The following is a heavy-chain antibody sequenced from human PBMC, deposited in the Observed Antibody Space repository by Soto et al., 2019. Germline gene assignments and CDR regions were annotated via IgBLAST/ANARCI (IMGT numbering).Heavy chain of an antibody. Sequence: QVQLVQSGAEVKKPGSSVKVSCKASGGIFSTYAISWLRQAPGQGLEWRGGIIPLFGTPNYAQRLQCRVTITADEYTSTAYMELSRLRSADTAVYYCARDRDDYGSGNYYNRIDFWGQGTLVTVSS. CDR1: GGIFSTYA. V-gene: IGHV1-69*01. J-gene: IGHJ4*02. D-gene: IGHD3-10*01. CDR2: IIPLFGTP. CDR3: ARDRDDYGSGNYYNRIDF.